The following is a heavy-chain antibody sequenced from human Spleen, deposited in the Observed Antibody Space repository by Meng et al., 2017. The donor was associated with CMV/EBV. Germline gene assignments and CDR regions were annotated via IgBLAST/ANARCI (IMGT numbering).Heavy chain of an antibody. CDR1: GFTFSSYT. Sequence: GESLKISCETSGFTFSSYTMHWVRQAPGKGLEWVAITSYDGNRPYYGDSVKGRFTISRDNSQKTLYLQMNSLRAEDTAVYYCARGIVVTKYLDHWGQGTLVTVSS. V-gene: IGHV3-30*03. CDR2: TSYDGNRP. J-gene: IGHJ4*02. CDR3: ARGIVVTKYLDH. D-gene: IGHD2-2*01.